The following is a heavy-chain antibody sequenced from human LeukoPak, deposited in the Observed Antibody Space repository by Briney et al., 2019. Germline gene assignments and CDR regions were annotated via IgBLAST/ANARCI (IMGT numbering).Heavy chain of an antibody. CDR3: THESQFAWLFFFFDF. V-gene: IGHV3-15*01. D-gene: IGHD3-9*01. J-gene: IGHJ4*02. CDR1: GLKFSDAW. Sequence: GGSLRLSCAVSGLKFSDAWMSWVCQAPGKGLEWVGRIKSKRGGGTTEFAAPVNGRFTISRDDSKNMVYLEMNSLKTEDTAVYYCTHESQFAWLFFFFDFWGQGTRVTVSS. CDR2: IKSKRGGGTT.